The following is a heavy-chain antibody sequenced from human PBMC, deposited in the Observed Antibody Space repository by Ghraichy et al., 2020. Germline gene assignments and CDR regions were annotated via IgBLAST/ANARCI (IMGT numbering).Heavy chain of an antibody. Sequence: SQTLSLTCTVSGGSISSYYWSWIRQPPRKGLEWIGYIYYSGSTNYNPSLKSRVTISVDTSKNQFSLKLSSVTAADTAVYYCARHSFLEWLSPLYGMDVWGQGTTVTVSS. CDR2: IYYSGST. CDR1: GGSISSYY. J-gene: IGHJ6*02. D-gene: IGHD3-3*01. V-gene: IGHV4-59*08. CDR3: ARHSFLEWLSPLYGMDV.